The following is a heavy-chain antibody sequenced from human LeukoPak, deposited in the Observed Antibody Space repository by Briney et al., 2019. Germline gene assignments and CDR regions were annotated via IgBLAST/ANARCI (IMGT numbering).Heavy chain of an antibody. J-gene: IGHJ4*02. V-gene: IGHV4-59*08. Sequence: PSETLSLTCTVSGGSISNSYWSWIRQPPGEGLEWIGYAYYSGSTNYNPSLKSRVTISVDTFKNQFSLKLSSVTAADTAVYYCARQSGYDYIGTFDYWGQGTLVTVSS. CDR3: ARQSGYDYIGTFDY. CDR1: GGSISNSY. D-gene: IGHD5-12*01. CDR2: AYYSGST.